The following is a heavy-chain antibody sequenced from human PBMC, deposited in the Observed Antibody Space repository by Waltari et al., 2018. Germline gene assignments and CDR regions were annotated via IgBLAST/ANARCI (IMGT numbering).Heavy chain of an antibody. D-gene: IGHD3-10*01. CDR2: IGYDGRNQ. V-gene: IGHV3-30*02. Sequence: HLVESGGGVVQPGGSLSLSCTASGFTFRSFGMPWVRQAPGKGVVWVVFIGYDGRNQEYVDSVKGRFSISRDNSRNTVYLQMNSLRVEDTAVYYCAKDRGGGYGGLRPDAFDIWGEGTRVIVSS. CDR3: AKDRGGGYGGLRPDAFDI. CDR1: GFTFRSFG. J-gene: IGHJ3*02.